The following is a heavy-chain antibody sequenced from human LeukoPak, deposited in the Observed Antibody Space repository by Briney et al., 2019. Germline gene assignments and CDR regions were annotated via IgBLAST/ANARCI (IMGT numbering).Heavy chain of an antibody. J-gene: IGHJ4*02. D-gene: IGHD3-10*01. V-gene: IGHV4-4*07. CDR1: GGSISSYY. Sequence: SETLSLTCTVSGGSISSYYWSWIRQPAGKGLEWIGRIYTSGSTNYNPSLKSRVTMSVDTSKNQFSLKLSSVTAADTAVDSCARDFSGITMVRGVILPFDYWGQGTLVTVSS. CDR3: ARDFSGITMVRGVILPFDY. CDR2: IYTSGST.